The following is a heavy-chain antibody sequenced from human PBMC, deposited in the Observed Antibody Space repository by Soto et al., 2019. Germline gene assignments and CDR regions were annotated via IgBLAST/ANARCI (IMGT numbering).Heavy chain of an antibody. CDR3: AKSTGVLATTWGAFDV. CDR2: ISGSGADS. D-gene: IGHD5-12*01. J-gene: IGHJ3*01. Sequence: EVQLLESGGGLVQPGGSLRLSCTASGFTFSRYAMSWVRQAPGKGLERVSAISGSGADSYDSDSVKGRFIISRDNSKNTLSLQMNSLRAEDTAVYYCAKSTGVLATTWGAFDVWGQGTMVTVSS. CDR1: GFTFSRYA. V-gene: IGHV3-23*01.